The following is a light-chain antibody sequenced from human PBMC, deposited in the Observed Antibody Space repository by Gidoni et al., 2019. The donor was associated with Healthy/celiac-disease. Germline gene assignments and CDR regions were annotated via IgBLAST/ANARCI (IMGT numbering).Light chain of an antibody. CDR2: AAS. J-gene: IGKJ4*02. CDR1: QSISSI. CDR3: QQSYSTPPT. V-gene: IGKV1-39*01. Sequence: DIQMTKSPSSLSASVGDRVTITFRASQSISSILNWYQQKPGNAPKLLIYAASSLQSGVPSRFSGSGSGTDFTLTISSLQPEDVATYYCQQSYSTPPTFGGGTKVEIK.